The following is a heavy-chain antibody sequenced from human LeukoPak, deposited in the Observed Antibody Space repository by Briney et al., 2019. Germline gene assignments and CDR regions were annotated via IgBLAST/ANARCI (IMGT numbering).Heavy chain of an antibody. CDR3: GFGPESSYYYYYMDV. Sequence: GASVKVSCKASGGTFSSYAISWVRQAPGQGLEWMGGIIPIFGTANYAQKFQGRVTITTDESTSTAYMELSSLRSEDTAVYYCGFGPESSYYYYYMDVWGEGTTVTVSS. CDR2: IIPIFGTA. J-gene: IGHJ6*03. V-gene: IGHV1-69*05. D-gene: IGHD3-22*01. CDR1: GGTFSSYA.